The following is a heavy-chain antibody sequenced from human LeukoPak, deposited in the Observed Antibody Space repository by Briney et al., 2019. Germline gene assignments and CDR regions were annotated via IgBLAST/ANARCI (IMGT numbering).Heavy chain of an antibody. Sequence: GGSLRLSCAASGFGFTNAWMVWVRQAPGKGLEWIGRIKANIDGGATDLAPPVKGRFTISRDDLTRTLYLQTNSLKTEDTGVYYCTTDFSHFDFSSGYYSYWGQGSLVIVSS. CDR1: GFGFTNAW. J-gene: IGHJ4*02. CDR2: IKANIDGGAT. V-gene: IGHV3-15*01. CDR3: TTDFSHFDFSSGYYSY. D-gene: IGHD3-3*01.